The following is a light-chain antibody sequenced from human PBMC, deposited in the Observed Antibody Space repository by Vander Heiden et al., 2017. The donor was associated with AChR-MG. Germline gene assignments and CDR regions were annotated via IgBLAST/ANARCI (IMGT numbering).Light chain of an antibody. Sequence: QSVLTQPPSFSAAPGQNVSISCSGSSSNIGNNHLSWYHKLPTTAPKVLIYDNCERPSGIPDRFSGSKSGTSDTLGVTGPQTGDEADHYCETLATSLSAGVFGGGTNLTVL. V-gene: IGLV1-51*01. CDR2: DNC. CDR1: SSNIGNNH. J-gene: IGLJ3*02. CDR3: ETLATSLSAGV.